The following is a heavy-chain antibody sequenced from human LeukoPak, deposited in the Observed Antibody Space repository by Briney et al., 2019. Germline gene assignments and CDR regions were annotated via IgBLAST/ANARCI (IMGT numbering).Heavy chain of an antibody. J-gene: IGHJ4*02. V-gene: IGHV4-30-4*01. CDR3: AREGYYDVLTGYFSDY. CDR2: MYYSGSS. Sequence: SQTLSLTCTVSGGSITSGDHYWTWIRQPPGKGLEWIGYMYYSGSSSYNPSLRSRVTISIDTSKNQFSLRLSSVTAADTAVYYCAREGYYDVLTGYFSDYWAREPWSPSPQ. CDR1: GGSITSGDHY. D-gene: IGHD3-9*01.